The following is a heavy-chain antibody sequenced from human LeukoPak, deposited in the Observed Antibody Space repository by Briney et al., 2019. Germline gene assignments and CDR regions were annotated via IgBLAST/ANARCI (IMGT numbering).Heavy chain of an antibody. CDR2: ISGSGGST. CDR1: GFTFSSYA. CDR3: GVVPAANEGDAFDI. V-gene: IGHV3-23*01. Sequence: GGSLRLSCAASGFTFSSYAMSWVRQAPGKGLEWVSAISGSGGSTYYADSVKGRFTISRDNSKNTLYLRMNSLRAEDTAVYYCGVVPAANEGDAFDIWGQGTMVTVSS. D-gene: IGHD2-2*01. J-gene: IGHJ3*02.